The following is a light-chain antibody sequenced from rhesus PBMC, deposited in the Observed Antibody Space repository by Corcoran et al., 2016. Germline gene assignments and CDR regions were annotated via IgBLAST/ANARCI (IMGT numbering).Light chain of an antibody. Sequence: QAAPTQSPSVSGSPGQAGTISCSGPASDIGAYDLVSWYQQHPGNAPKLLLYDVSKRPSGVSARFSGFKSGITASLTISGLQAEDEADYYCCSHATSYIYIFGVGTRLTVL. V-gene: IGLV2-13*03. CDR1: ASDIGAYDL. CDR2: DVS. J-gene: IGLJ1*01. CDR3: CSHATSYIYI.